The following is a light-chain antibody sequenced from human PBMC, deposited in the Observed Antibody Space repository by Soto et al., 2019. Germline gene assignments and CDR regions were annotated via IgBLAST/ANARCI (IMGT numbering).Light chain of an antibody. V-gene: IGLV1-40*01. J-gene: IGLJ1*01. Sequence: QSLLTQPPSVSGAPGQRVTISCTGSSSNIGAGYDVHWYQQRPGTAPRLLISDDINRPSGVPDRFSGSKSGTSASLAITGLPADDEADYYCLSYDTALGGSYVFGSGTKLTVL. CDR1: SSNIGAGYD. CDR2: DDI. CDR3: LSYDTALGGSYV.